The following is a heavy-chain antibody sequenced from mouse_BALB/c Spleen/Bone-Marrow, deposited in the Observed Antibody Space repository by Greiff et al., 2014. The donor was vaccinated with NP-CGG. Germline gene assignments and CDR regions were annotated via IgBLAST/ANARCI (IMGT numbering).Heavy chain of an antibody. D-gene: IGHD4-1*01. CDR1: GFSLTSYG. CDR3: ARKRTGTNAMDY. J-gene: IGHJ4*01. CDR2: IYRGGST. V-gene: IGHV2-4-1*01. Sequence: QVQLQQSGPGLVQPSQSLSITCTVSGFSLTSYGVHWVRQSPGKGLEWLGVIYRGGSTDYNAAFISRLSISKDNSKSQVFFQMNSLQADDTAIYYCARKRTGTNAMDYWGQGTSVTVSS.